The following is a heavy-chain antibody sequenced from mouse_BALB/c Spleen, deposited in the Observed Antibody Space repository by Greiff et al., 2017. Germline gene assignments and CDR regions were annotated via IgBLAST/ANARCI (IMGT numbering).Heavy chain of an antibody. V-gene: IGHV1-69*02. CDR2: IDPSDSYT. CDR1: GYTFTSYW. CDR3: ATGGKKPWFAY. J-gene: IGHJ3*01. Sequence: QVQLQQPGAELVKPRASVKLSCKASGYTFTSYWMHWVKQRPGQGLEWIGEIDPSDSYTNYNQKFKGKATLTVDKSSSTAYMQLSSLTSEDSAVYYCATGGKKPWFAYWGQGTLVTVSA.